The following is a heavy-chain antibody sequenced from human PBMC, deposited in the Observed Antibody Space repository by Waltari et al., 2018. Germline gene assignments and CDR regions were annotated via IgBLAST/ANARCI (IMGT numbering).Heavy chain of an antibody. Sequence: QVQLQESGPGLVKPSQTLSRTCIASGGSISSGGYYWSWIRQPAGQGLGGLGRGFTSGLTNYHPSRKIRFPVSRYTSKNHFSLILSSLTAADTAVYYCAREWDHYDDGGQGAFEIWGQGTLVTVSS. V-gene: IGHV4-61*02. CDR3: AREWDHYDDGGQGAFEI. CDR2: GFTSGLT. D-gene: IGHD3-22*01. J-gene: IGHJ3*02. CDR1: GGSISSGGYY.